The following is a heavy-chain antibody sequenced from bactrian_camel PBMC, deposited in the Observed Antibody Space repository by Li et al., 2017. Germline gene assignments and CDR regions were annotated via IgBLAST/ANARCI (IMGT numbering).Heavy chain of an antibody. CDR3: AAVVGCSTAPWLRDPGQRQGPIY. V-gene: IGHV3S63*01. CDR2: ITRIHGGT. CDR1: GSLRC. D-gene: IGHD7*01. Sequence: HVQLVESGGGSVQAGGSLRLSCQASGSLRCMGWFRQAPGKEREGVASITRIHGGTAYADSVKGRFIISRDNTKNTWYLQMNILKPEDTAMYYCAAVVGCSTAPWLRDPGQRQGPIYWGQGTQVTVS. J-gene: IGHJ4*01.